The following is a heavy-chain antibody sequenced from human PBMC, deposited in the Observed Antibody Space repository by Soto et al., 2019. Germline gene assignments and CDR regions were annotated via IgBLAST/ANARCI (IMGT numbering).Heavy chain of an antibody. CDR3: AKDIRRSFGVVPNWFDP. V-gene: IGHV3-30*18. Sequence: GGSLRLSCAASGFTFSSYGMHWVRQAPGKGLEWVAVISYDGSNKYYADSVKGRFTISRDNSKNTLYLQMNSLRAEDTAVYYCAKDIRRSFGVVPNWFDPWGQGTLVTVSS. J-gene: IGHJ5*02. CDR2: ISYDGSNK. CDR1: GFTFSSYG. D-gene: IGHD3-3*01.